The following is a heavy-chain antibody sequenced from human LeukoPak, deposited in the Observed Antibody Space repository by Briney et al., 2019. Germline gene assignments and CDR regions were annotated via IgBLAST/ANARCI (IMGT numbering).Heavy chain of an antibody. CDR1: GDTFSSYA. CDR3: ARAPSQTNYYDSSGYYHYYYGMDV. CDR2: IIPIFGTA. J-gene: IGHJ6*02. V-gene: IGHV1-69*01. Sequence: SVKVSCKASGDTFSSYAISWVRQAPGQGLEWMGGIIPIFGTANYAQKFQGRVTITADESTSTAYMELSSLRSEDTAVYYCARAPSQTNYYDSSGYYHYYYGMDVWGQGTTVTVSS. D-gene: IGHD3-22*01.